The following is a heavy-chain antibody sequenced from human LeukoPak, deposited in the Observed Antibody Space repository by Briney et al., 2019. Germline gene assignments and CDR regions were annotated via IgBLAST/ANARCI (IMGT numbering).Heavy chain of an antibody. V-gene: IGHV3-23*01. CDR2: ISGSGGNT. CDR3: AKGSEGGYSYGYHSDY. D-gene: IGHD5-18*01. CDR1: GFMFSNYA. Sequence: GGSLRLSCAASGFMFSNYAMSWVRQAPGKGLEWVSGISGSGGNTYHADSVKGRFTISRDNSKNRLYLQMNSPRAEDAAVYYCAKGSEGGYSYGYHSDYWGQGTLVTVSS. J-gene: IGHJ4*02.